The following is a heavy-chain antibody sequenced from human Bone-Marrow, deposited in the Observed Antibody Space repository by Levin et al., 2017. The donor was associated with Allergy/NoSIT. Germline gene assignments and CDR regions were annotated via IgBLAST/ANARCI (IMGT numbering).Heavy chain of an antibody. V-gene: IGHV3-33*01. CDR2: IWYDGSNK. CDR1: GFTFSSYG. CDR3: ARDQGYYDSSGYSVGIFDL. D-gene: IGHD3-22*01. J-gene: IGHJ2*01. Sequence: GGSLRLSCAASGFTFSSYGMHWVRQAPGKGLEWVAVIWYDGSNKYYADSVKGRFTISRDNSKNTLYLQMNSLRAEDTAVYYCARDQGYYDSSGYSVGIFDLWGRGTLVTVSS.